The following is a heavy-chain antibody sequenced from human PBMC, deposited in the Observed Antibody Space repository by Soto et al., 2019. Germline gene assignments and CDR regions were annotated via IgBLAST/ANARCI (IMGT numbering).Heavy chain of an antibody. CDR1: GGSFSGYY. Sequence: QVQLQQWGAGLLKPSETLSLTCAVYGGSFSGYYWSWIRQPPGKGLEWIGEINHSGRTNYNPSLKSRVTISVDTSKNQFSLKLSSVTAADTAVYYCATVTTGYFDLWGRGTLVTVSS. V-gene: IGHV4-34*01. J-gene: IGHJ2*01. CDR2: INHSGRT. CDR3: ATVTTGYFDL. D-gene: IGHD2-2*01.